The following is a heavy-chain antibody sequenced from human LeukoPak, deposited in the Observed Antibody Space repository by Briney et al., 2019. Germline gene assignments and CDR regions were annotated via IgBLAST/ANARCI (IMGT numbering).Heavy chain of an antibody. V-gene: IGHV3-21*01. CDR2: ISSNLSYI. J-gene: IGHJ4*02. CDR3: GRDTDFDY. Sequence: GGSLRLSCAASGFTFSSYSMNWVRQAPGKGLEWVSSISSNLSYIYYADSVKGRFTISRDNAKNSLYLQMNSLRAEDTAVYYCGRDTDFDYWGQGTLVTVSS. CDR1: GFTFSSYS.